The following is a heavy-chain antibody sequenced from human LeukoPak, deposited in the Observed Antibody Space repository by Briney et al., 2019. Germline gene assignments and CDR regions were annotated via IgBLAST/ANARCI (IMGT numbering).Heavy chain of an antibody. CDR3: ARDYSGEWEQLTGWWFDP. CDR1: GGTFSSYA. Sequence: ASVKVSCKASGGTFSSYAISWVRQAPGQGLEWMGGIIPIFGTANYAQKFQGRVTITADKSTSTAYMELSSLRSEDTAVYYCARDYSGEWEQLTGWWFDPWGQGTLVTVSS. D-gene: IGHD1-26*01. J-gene: IGHJ5*02. CDR2: IIPIFGTA. V-gene: IGHV1-69*06.